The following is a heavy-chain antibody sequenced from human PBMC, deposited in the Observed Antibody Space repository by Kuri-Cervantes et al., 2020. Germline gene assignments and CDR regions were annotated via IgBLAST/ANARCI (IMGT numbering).Heavy chain of an antibody. CDR1: GGSFSGYY. V-gene: IGHV4-34*01. Sequence: SETLSLTCAVYGGSFSGYYWSWIRQPPGKGLEWIGEINHSGSTNYNPPLKSRVTISVDTSKNQFSLKLSSVTAADTAVYYCARAGEIVVVIKGGFDIWGQGTMVTVSS. D-gene: IGHD3-22*01. CDR2: INHSGST. CDR3: ARAGEIVVVIKGGFDI. J-gene: IGHJ3*02.